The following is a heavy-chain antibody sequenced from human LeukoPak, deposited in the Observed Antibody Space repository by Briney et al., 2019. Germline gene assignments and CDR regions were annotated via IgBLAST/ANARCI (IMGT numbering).Heavy chain of an antibody. J-gene: IGHJ3*02. CDR1: GYTLTELS. CDR2: FDPEDGET. D-gene: IGHD2-2*01. CDR3: ATVYCSSNSCFYAFDI. Sequence: ASVKVSCKVSGYTLTELSMHWVRQAPGKGLEWMGGFDPEDGETIYAQKFQGRVTMTEDTSTDTAYMELSNLRSEDTAVYYCATVYCSSNSCFYAFDIWGQGTMVTVSS. V-gene: IGHV1-24*01.